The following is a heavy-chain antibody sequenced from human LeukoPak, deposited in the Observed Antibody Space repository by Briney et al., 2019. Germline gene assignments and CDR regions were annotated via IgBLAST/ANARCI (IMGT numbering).Heavy chain of an antibody. CDR2: ISGSGGST. J-gene: IGHJ4*02. CDR1: GFTFSSYA. V-gene: IGHV3-23*01. CDR3: AKDLPARTMFRGVIGSFDY. D-gene: IGHD3-10*01. Sequence: GGSLRVSCAASGFTFSSYAMSWVREAPGKGLEWVSAISGSGGSTYYAESVKGGFTISRDNSKNTLYLQMNSLRAEDTAVYYCAKDLPARTMFRGVIGSFDYWGQGTLVTVSS.